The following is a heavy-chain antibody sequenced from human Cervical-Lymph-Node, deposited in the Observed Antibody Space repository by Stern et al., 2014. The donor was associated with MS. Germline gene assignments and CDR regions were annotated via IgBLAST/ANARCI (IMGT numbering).Heavy chain of an antibody. Sequence: QVQLQESGPGLVKPSGTLSLTCAVSGGSVTNNNWWSWVRQSPGKGLEWIGDIYHSGSTNYNPSLKSRVTISMDKSKNQVSLKLSSVSAADTAVYYCARRPSPSCFDSWGQGTLVAVSS. CDR1: GGSVTNNNW. CDR3: ARRPSPSCFDS. J-gene: IGHJ5*01. CDR2: IYHSGST. V-gene: IGHV4-4*02.